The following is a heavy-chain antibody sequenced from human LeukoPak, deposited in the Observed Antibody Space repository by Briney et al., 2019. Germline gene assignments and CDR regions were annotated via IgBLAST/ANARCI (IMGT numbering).Heavy chain of an antibody. CDR3: AREGSIAGAGTFDY. J-gene: IGHJ4*02. CDR2: ISYDGSNK. V-gene: IGHV3-30*04. D-gene: IGHD6-19*01. Sequence: PGGSLRLSCAASGFTFSSYAMHWVRQAPGKGLEWVAVISYDGSNKYYADSVKGRFTISRDNSKNTLYLQMNSLRAEDTAVYYCAREGSIAGAGTFDYWGQGTLFTVSS. CDR1: GFTFSSYA.